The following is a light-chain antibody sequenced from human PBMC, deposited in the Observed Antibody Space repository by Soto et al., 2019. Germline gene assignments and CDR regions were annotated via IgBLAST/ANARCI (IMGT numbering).Light chain of an antibody. CDR3: QQYESLPLT. V-gene: IGKV1-33*01. CDR2: SAS. J-gene: IGKJ5*01. Sequence: DIQLTQSPSSLSASVGDRVTITCRVSQGISSYLNWYRQKPGKVPKLLIYSASDLETGVPSRFSGSGSGTGFTFTISSLQPEDFATYYCQQYESLPLTFGQGTRLEIK. CDR1: QGISSY.